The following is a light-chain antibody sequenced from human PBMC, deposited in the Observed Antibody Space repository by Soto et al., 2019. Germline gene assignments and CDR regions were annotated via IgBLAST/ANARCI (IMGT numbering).Light chain of an antibody. CDR3: QQYAGSPRT. V-gene: IGKV3D-15*01. Sequence: EIVLTQSPGTLSVSPGERVTLSCRASQSVDIDLAWYQQKPGQAPRLLIYGASTRATDMPGRFRGSGAGAEFTLTISSLQSEDSAVYYCQQYAGSPRTFGQGTKVEVK. CDR2: GAS. J-gene: IGKJ1*01. CDR1: QSVDID.